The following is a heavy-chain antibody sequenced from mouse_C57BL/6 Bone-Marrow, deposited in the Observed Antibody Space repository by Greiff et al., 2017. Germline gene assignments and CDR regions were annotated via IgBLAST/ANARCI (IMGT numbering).Heavy chain of an antibody. CDR2: IYPRDGST. CDR3: AREEWWFAY. CDR1: GYTFTSYD. D-gene: IGHD1-3*01. Sequence: QVQLQQSGPELVKPGASVKLSCKASGYTFTSYDINWVKPRPGQGLAWIGWIYPRDGSTKYTEKFTGKVTLTVDTTSSTAYMELHSLTSEDSAVYFCAREEWWFAYWGQGTLVTVSA. J-gene: IGHJ3*01. V-gene: IGHV1-85*01.